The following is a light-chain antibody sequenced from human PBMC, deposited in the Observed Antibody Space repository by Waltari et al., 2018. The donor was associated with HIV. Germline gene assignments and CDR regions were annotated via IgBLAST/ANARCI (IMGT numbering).Light chain of an antibody. CDR3: QQYGSSPPLT. CDR1: HSVSSSD. J-gene: IGKJ5*01. Sequence: EIVLTQSPGTLSLSPGERATLSRRASHSVSSSDLAWYQQKPGQAARLLIYGASSRATGIPDRFSGSGSGTDFTLTISRLEPEDFAVYYCQQYGSSPPLTFGQGTRLEIK. CDR2: GAS. V-gene: IGKV3-20*01.